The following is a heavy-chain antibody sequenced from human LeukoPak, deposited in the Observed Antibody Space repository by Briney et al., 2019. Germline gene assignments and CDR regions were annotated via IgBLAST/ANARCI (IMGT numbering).Heavy chain of an antibody. CDR3: ARPLYYDSSGYDAFDI. CDR2: ISAYSGNT. CDR1: GYTFTSYS. D-gene: IGHD3-22*01. J-gene: IGHJ3*02. Sequence: ASVKVSCKASGYTFTSYSISWVRQAPGQGLEWMGWISAYSGNTNYAQKLQGRVTMTTDTSTSTAYMELRSLRSDDTAVYYCARPLYYDSSGYDAFDIWGQGTMVTVSS. V-gene: IGHV1-18*01.